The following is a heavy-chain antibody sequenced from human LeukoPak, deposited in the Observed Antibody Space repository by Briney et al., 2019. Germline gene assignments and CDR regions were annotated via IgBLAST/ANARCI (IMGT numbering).Heavy chain of an antibody. V-gene: IGHV3-48*03. CDR3: ARDNRVDGSFDY. D-gene: IGHD5-12*01. J-gene: IGHJ4*02. Sequence: PGGSLRLSCAASGFTFSSYAMSWVRQAPGRGLEWVSYISSSGSTIYYADSVKGRFTISRDNAKSSLYLQMNSLRAEDTAVYYCARDNRVDGSFDYWGQGTLVTVSS. CDR1: GFTFSSYA. CDR2: ISSSGSTI.